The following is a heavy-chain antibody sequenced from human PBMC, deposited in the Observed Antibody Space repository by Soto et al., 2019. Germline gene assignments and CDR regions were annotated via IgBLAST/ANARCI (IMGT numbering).Heavy chain of an antibody. Sequence: SETLSLTCAVYGGSFSDYSWNWNWIRQPPGKGLEWIGEINHSGSTSHNPSLKSRVTLSLDTSKNQFSLNLNSVTAADTAVYYCARWGVAMDVWGQGTTVTVSS. CDR2: INHSGST. CDR3: ARWGVAMDV. V-gene: IGHV4-34*01. CDR1: GGSFSDYSWN. J-gene: IGHJ6*02. D-gene: IGHD3-16*01.